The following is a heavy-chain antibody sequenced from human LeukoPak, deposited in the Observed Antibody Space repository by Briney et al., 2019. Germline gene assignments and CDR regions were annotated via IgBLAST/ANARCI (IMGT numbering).Heavy chain of an antibody. D-gene: IGHD3-22*01. CDR2: IKRKSAGAIT. J-gene: IGHJ4*02. V-gene: IGHV3-15*01. CDR3: TAGLYDSGGVDQ. Sequence: MAGGSLRLSCAASGFTFSNAWMTWVRQAPGKGLEWVGRIKRKSAGAITAYAPPVKGTFTISRDHSKNTLFLQMSSLKIEDTAVYYCTAGLYDSGGVDQWGQGTLVTVSS. CDR1: GFTFSNAW.